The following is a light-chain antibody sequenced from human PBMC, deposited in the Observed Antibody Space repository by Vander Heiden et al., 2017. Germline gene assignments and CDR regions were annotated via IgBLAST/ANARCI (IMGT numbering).Light chain of an antibody. J-gene: IGLJ2*01. Sequence: QAVVTPEPSLTVSPGGTLTLTCRSSTGAVTSGHYPYWFQQKPGQAPRTLIYDTSNKHSWTPARFSGSLRGGKAALTLSGAQPEDEAEYYCLLSYSGARPVVFGGGTKLTVL. CDR2: DTS. V-gene: IGLV7-46*01. CDR1: TGAVTSGHY. CDR3: LLSYSGARPVV.